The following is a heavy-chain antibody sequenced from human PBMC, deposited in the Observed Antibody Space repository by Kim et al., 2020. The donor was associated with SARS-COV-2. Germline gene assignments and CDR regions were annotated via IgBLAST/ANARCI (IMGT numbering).Heavy chain of an antibody. CDR3: ARGGPFSGSGSPFDF. CDR2: INIGDGNT. CDR1: GYIFSKNG. V-gene: IGHV1-3*04. D-gene: IGHD3-10*01. J-gene: IGHJ4*02. Sequence: ASVKVSCKASGYIFSKNGMDWVRQAPGQSLEWMGWINIGDGNTEYSEKFHGRLTITRDTSASATYLELSSLTSEDTAGYYCARGGPFSGSGSPFDFWGQGTLVTVSS.